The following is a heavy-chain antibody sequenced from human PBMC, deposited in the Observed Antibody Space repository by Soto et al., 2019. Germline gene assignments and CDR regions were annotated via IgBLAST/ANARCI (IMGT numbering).Heavy chain of an antibody. CDR3: ARDSATGTTGYYYYYYMDV. D-gene: IGHD1-1*01. J-gene: IGHJ6*03. CDR1: GGSISSYY. V-gene: IGHV4-59*01. Sequence: SETLSLTCTVSGGSISSYYWSWIRQPPGKGLEWIGYIYYSGSTNYNPSLKSRVTISVDTSKNQFSLKLSSVTAADTAVYYCARDSATGTTGYYYYYYMDVWGKGTTVTVSS. CDR2: IYYSGST.